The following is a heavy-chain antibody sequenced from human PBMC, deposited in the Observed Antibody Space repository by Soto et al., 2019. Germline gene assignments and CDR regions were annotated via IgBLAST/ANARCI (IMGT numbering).Heavy chain of an antibody. J-gene: IGHJ6*01. D-gene: IGHD6-6*01. V-gene: IGHV1-8*01. CDR2: MNPNSGNT. CDR3: FTGYSSSYCYYYGMDV. Sequence: ASVKVSCKASGYTFTSYDINWVRQATGQGLERMGWMNPNSGNTGYAQKFQGRVTMTRNTSISTAYMELSSLRSEDTAVYYCFTGYSSSYCYYYGMDVWGQGTTVSVSS. CDR1: GYTFTSYD.